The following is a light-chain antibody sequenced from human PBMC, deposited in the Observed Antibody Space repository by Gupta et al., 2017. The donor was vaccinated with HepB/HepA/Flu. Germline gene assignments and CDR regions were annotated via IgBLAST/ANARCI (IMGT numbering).Light chain of an antibody. CDR1: SSDVGGYNH. Sequence: QSALTQPPSASGSPGQSVTISCTGTSSDVGGYNHVSWYQQHPGTAPKLMIFDVNHRPSGVPDRFSGSKSGNTASLTVSGLQADDEANYYCSSYAGSNNVVFGGGTKLTVL. J-gene: IGLJ2*01. CDR3: SSYAGSNNVV. CDR2: DVN. V-gene: IGLV2-8*01.